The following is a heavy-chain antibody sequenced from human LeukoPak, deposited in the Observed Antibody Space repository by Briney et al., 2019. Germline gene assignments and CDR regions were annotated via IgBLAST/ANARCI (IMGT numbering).Heavy chain of an antibody. J-gene: IGHJ4*02. CDR1: GVTFSNYG. D-gene: IGHD6-19*01. CDR3: ANELQWHLRSYHFDY. CDR2: ISYDGLNK. Sequence: PGVSLRLSCAASGVTFSNYGVHWVRQAPDKGLEWLAVISYDGLNKNYADSVKGRFSISRDNSKNTLYLQMSSLRAEDTAIYYCANELQWHLRSYHFDYWGPGTLVTVSS. V-gene: IGHV3-30*18.